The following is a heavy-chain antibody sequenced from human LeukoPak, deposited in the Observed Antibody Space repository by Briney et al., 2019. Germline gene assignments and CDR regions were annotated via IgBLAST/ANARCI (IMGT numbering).Heavy chain of an antibody. V-gene: IGHV4-59*12. CDR3: ARASSRLRGLVS. Sequence: SETLSLTCTVSGGSIDKYFWSWIRQPPGKSLEWIGYIFYSGTTKYNPSFGSRVTMSLDTSNNQFSLKMASVTAADTAVYYCARASSRLRGLVSWGQGTLVTVSS. CDR1: GGSIDKYF. J-gene: IGHJ5*02. CDR2: IFYSGTT. D-gene: IGHD2-15*01.